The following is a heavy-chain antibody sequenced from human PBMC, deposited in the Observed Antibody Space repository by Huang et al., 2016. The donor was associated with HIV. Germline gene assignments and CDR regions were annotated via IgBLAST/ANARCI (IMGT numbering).Heavy chain of an antibody. CDR3: AKADSGAAAGSLVDY. Sequence: EVQLLESGGGLVQPGGSLRLSCAASGFTFSSYAMRWVRQARGKGLDWVSSITGRGISAYYADSVKGRFTISRDNSKNTLYLQMNSRRAEDTAIYYCAKADSGAAAGSLVDYWGQGTLVTVSS. CDR2: ITGRGISA. V-gene: IGHV3-23*01. D-gene: IGHD6-13*01. CDR1: GFTFSSYA. J-gene: IGHJ4*02.